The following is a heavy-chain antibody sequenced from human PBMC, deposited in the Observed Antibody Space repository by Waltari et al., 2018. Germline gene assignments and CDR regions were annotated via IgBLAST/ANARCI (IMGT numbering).Heavy chain of an antibody. CDR2: ISWDGGST. CDR3: AKPGVWSGFAYYFDY. V-gene: IGHV3-43D*04. D-gene: IGHD3-3*01. Sequence: EVQLVESGGVVVQPGGSLRLSCAASGFTFDDSAMHWVRKAPGKGLEWVSLISWDGGSTYYADSVKGRFTISRDNSKNSLYLQMNSLRAEDTALYYCAKPGVWSGFAYYFDYWGQGTLVTVSS. CDR1: GFTFDDSA. J-gene: IGHJ4*02.